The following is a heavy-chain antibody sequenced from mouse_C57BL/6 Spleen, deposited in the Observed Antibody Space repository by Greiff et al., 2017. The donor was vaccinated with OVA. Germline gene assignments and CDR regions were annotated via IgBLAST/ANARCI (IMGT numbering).Heavy chain of an antibody. Sequence: EVKLLESGPELVKPGASVKISCKASGYSFTGYYMNWVKQSPEKSLEWIGEINPSTGGTTYNQKFKAKATLTVDKSSSTAYMQLKSLTSEDSAVYYCARRFDYWGQGTTLTVSS. J-gene: IGHJ2*01. CDR3: ARRFDY. CDR2: INPSTGGT. V-gene: IGHV1-42*01. CDR1: GYSFTGYY.